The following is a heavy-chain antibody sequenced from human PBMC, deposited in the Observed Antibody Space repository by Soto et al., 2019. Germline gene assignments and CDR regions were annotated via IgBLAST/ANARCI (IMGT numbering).Heavy chain of an antibody. CDR2: IYYSGNT. Sequence: PSETLSLTCTVSGGSISSYYWNWIRQPPWKGLEWIGDIYYSGNTNYNPSLKSRVTISVDTSKNQFSLKVSSVTAADTAMYYCASTLTTGGYFFDYWGKGALVTVSS. D-gene: IGHD4-17*01. CDR1: GGSISSYY. V-gene: IGHV4-59*08. CDR3: ASTLTTGGYFFDY. J-gene: IGHJ4*02.